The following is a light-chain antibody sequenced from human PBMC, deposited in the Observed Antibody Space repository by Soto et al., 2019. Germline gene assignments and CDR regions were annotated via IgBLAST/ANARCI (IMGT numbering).Light chain of an antibody. CDR3: SSYTSRITYV. Sequence: QSALTQPASVSGSPGQSITISCTGTSSDVGGYNYVSWYQLHPGKAPKLMIYEVSNRPSGVSNRFSGSKSGNTASLTISGLQTEDEADYYCSSYTSRITYVFGTGTKVTVL. V-gene: IGLV2-14*01. CDR1: SSDVGGYNY. J-gene: IGLJ1*01. CDR2: EVS.